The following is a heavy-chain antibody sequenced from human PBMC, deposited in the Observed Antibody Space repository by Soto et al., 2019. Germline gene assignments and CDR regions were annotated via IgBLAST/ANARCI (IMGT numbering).Heavy chain of an antibody. CDR1: GFILNDYY. J-gene: IGHJ3*02. D-gene: IGHD3-16*01. CDR3: ARQYYDSGRGAFDI. V-gene: IGHV3-11*01. Sequence: QVQLVESGGGLVKPGGTLRLSCAASGFILNDYYMSWIRRAPGKGLEWVSSISTSGSMKYYADSVKGRFTISRDNAKNSMYLQVNSLRAEDTAVYYCARQYYDSGRGAFDIWGQGTMVTVSS. CDR2: ISTSGSMK.